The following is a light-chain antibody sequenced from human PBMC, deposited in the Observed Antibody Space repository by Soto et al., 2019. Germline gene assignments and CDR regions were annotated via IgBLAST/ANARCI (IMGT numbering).Light chain of an antibody. J-gene: IGKJ1*01. CDR1: QAIANY. Sequence: DIQMTQSPSSLSASVGDRVTLTCRASQAIANYVAWYQQKPGKGLKLLIYSASTLQSGVPSRFSGGGSGTDFTLTITSLQSEDFAVYYCHQYNGWPRTFGQGTKVDI. V-gene: IGKV1-27*01. CDR3: HQYNGWPRT. CDR2: SAS.